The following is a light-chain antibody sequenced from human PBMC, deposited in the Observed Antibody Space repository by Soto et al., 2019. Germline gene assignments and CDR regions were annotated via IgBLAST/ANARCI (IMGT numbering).Light chain of an antibody. V-gene: IGKV3-20*01. CDR1: HSVRSS. J-gene: IGKJ5*01. CDR3: QQYGTSPRT. CDR2: AAS. Sequence: EIVLTHSPSTLSLSPGERATLSCRASHSVRSSLAWYRQQPGQAPRLLIYAASRRATGIPDRFSGSGSGTDFTLTISRLEPEDFAVYICQQYGTSPRTFGQGTRLEI.